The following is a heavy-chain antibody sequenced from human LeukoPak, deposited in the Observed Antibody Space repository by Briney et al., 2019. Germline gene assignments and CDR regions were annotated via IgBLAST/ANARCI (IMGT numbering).Heavy chain of an antibody. CDR3: ARDWLGDY. CDR1: GGTFSSYA. Sequence: SVKVSCKASGGTFSSYAISWVRQAPGQGLEWMGGIIPIFGTANYAQKFQGRVTITTDESMSTAYMELRSLRSDDTAVYYCARDWLGDYWGQGTLVTVSS. V-gene: IGHV1-69*05. J-gene: IGHJ4*02. CDR2: IIPIFGTA. D-gene: IGHD3-9*01.